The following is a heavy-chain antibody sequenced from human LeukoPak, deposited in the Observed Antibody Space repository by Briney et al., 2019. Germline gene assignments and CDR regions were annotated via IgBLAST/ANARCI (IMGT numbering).Heavy chain of an antibody. CDR2: INPNSGGT. V-gene: IGHV1-2*02. J-gene: IGHJ5*02. D-gene: IGHD2-2*02. Sequence: ASVKVSCKASGYTFTGYHMHWVRQAPGQGLEWMGWINPNSGGTNYAQKFQGRVTMTRDTSINTAYMELSSLRSDDTAVYYCAREVGKCSSTSCYTGRSWFDPWGQGTLVTVSS. CDR3: AREVGKCSSTSCYTGRSWFDP. CDR1: GYTFTGYH.